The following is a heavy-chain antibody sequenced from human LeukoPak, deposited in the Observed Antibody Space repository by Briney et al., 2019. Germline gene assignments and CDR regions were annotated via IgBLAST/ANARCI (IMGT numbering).Heavy chain of an antibody. J-gene: IGHJ4*02. CDR3: ARERGKDFDY. Sequence: PGGSLRLSCAASGFTLSSYEMNWVRQAPGEGLEWVSYISSGGSAIKYADSVKGRFTISRGNAKNSLYLQMNSLRAEDTAVYYCARERGKDFDYWGQGTLVTVAS. CDR1: GFTLSSYE. CDR2: ISSGGSAI. V-gene: IGHV3-48*03.